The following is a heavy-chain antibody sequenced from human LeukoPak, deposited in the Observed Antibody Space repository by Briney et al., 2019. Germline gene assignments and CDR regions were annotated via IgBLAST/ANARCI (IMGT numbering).Heavy chain of an antibody. D-gene: IGHD6-13*01. V-gene: IGHV3-7*04. CDR1: GFIFISHW. J-gene: IGHJ4*02. CDR3: ARSYSRVGFDF. Sequence: GGSLRLSCAASGFIFISHWMSWVRQAPGKGLEWVANIKHDGTEQYFVDSVKGRFTISRDNAKNSLFLQMNSLRADDTAVYYCARSYSRVGFDFWGQGTLVTVSS. CDR2: IKHDGTEQ.